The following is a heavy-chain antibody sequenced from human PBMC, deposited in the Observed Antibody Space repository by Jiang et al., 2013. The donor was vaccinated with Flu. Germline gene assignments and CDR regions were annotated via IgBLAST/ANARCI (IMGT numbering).Heavy chain of an antibody. CDR3: ARGGDYDFWSGYRLDH. CDR1: GGSISSYY. J-gene: IGHJ4*02. CDR2: IHYSGRV. D-gene: IGHD3-3*01. Sequence: VQLVESGPGLVKPSETLSLTCTVSGGSISSYYWNWIRQPPGKGLEWIGNIHYSGRVNYNSSLKSRLIISVETSKNQLSLTLTSVTAADTAVYYCARGGDYDFWSGYRLDHWGQGILITVSS. V-gene: IGHV4-59*01.